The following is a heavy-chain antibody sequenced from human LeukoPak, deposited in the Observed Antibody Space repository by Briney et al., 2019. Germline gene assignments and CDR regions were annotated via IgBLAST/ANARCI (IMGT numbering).Heavy chain of an antibody. Sequence: GGSLRLSCAASGFTFSSYSMNWVSQAPGKGLEWVSSISSSSSYIYYADSVKGRFTISRDNAKNSLYLQMNSLRAEDTAVYYCARGRSRHYYYMDVWGKGTTVTVSS. J-gene: IGHJ6*03. V-gene: IGHV3-21*01. CDR1: GFTFSSYS. CDR3: ARGRSRHYYYMDV. CDR2: ISSSSSYI. D-gene: IGHD1-14*01.